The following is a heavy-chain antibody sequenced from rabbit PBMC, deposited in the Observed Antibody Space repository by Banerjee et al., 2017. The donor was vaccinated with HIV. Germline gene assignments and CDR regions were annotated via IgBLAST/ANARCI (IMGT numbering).Heavy chain of an antibody. CDR1: GFSLTNYV. Sequence: QSLQESGGGLFQPGGSLALTCKASGFSLTNYVMCWVRQAPGKGLEWIGCIYTGSASTYYASWAKGRFTISDTSSTTVTLQMTSLTAADTVTYFCARGAWYTGYDLWGQGTLVTVS. D-gene: IGHD3-1*01. CDR3: ARGAWYTGYDL. CDR2: IYTGSAST. J-gene: IGHJ3*01. V-gene: IGHV1S40*01.